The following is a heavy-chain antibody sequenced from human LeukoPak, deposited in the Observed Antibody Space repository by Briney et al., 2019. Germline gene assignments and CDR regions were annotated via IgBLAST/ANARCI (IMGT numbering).Heavy chain of an antibody. J-gene: IGHJ4*02. CDR1: GFTFSSYG. CDR3: ARGNVLRYFDWLSSGPNFDY. CDR2: IWYDGNNK. D-gene: IGHD3-9*01. Sequence: GGSLRLSCAASGFTFSSYGMHWVRQAPGKGLEWVALIWYDGNNKYYADSVKGRFTVSRDNSQNILYLQMDSLRAEDTAVYYCARGNVLRYFDWLSSGPNFDYWGQGTLVTVSS. V-gene: IGHV3-33*01.